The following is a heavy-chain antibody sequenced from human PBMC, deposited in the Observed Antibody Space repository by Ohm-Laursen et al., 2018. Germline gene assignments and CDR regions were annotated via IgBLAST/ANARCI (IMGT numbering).Heavy chain of an antibody. Sequence: SLRLSCSASGFTFDDYAMHWVRQAPGKGLEWVSGISWNSGSIGYADSVKGRFTISRDNAKNSLYLQMNSLRAEDTALYYCASNADTTGFYYWGQGTLVTVSS. CDR2: ISWNSGSI. J-gene: IGHJ4*02. CDR3: ASNADTTGFYY. D-gene: IGHD1-14*01. CDR1: GFTFDDYA. V-gene: IGHV3-9*01.